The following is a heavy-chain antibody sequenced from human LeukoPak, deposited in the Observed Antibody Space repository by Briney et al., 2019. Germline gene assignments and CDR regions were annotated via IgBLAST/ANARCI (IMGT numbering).Heavy chain of an antibody. CDR2: IYPGDSDI. CDR3: ARPKGTAMVTDAFDI. J-gene: IGHJ3*02. D-gene: IGHD5-18*01. Sequence: GESLKISCKGSGYSFTSYWIGWVRQMPGKGLEWMGIIYPGDSDIRYSPSFQGRVTISADKSISTAYLQWSSLKASDTAMYYCARPKGTAMVTDAFDIWGQGTMVTVSS. V-gene: IGHV5-51*01. CDR1: GYSFTSYW.